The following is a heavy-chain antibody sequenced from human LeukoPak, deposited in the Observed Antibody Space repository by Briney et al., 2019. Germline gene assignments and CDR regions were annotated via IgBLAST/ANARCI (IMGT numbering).Heavy chain of an antibody. V-gene: IGHV4-39*07. Sequence: SETLSLTCTVSGGSISSSSYYWGWIRQPPGKGLEWIGSINYSGSTYYNPSLKSRVTISVDRSKNQFSLKLSSVTAADTALYYCARVIEAADYWGQGTLVTVSS. CDR2: INYSGST. CDR1: GGSISSSSYY. D-gene: IGHD2-15*01. J-gene: IGHJ4*02. CDR3: ARVIEAADY.